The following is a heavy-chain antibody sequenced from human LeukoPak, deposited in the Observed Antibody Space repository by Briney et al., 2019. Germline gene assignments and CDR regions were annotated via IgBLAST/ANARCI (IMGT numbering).Heavy chain of an antibody. Sequence: ASVKVSCKASGGTFSSYAISWVRQAPGQGLEWMGGIIPIFGTANYAQKFQGRVTITADESTSTAYMELSSLRSEDTAVYYCAKDSGCSGGSCYNDPRSLDAFDIWGQGTMVTVSS. D-gene: IGHD2-15*01. CDR2: IIPIFGTA. CDR1: GGTFSSYA. CDR3: AKDSGCSGGSCYNDPRSLDAFDI. J-gene: IGHJ3*02. V-gene: IGHV1-69*13.